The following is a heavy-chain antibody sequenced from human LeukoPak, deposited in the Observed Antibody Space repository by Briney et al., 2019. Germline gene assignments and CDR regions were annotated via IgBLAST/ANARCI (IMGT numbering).Heavy chain of an antibody. CDR2: IYHSGST. Sequence: PSETLSLTCAVSGYSISSGYYWGWIRQPPGKGLEWIGSIYHSGSTYYNPSLKSRVTISVDTSKNQFSLKLSSVTDADTAVYYCARQGYDFWSGYYIDYWGQGTLVTVSS. D-gene: IGHD3-3*01. CDR3: ARQGYDFWSGYYIDY. J-gene: IGHJ4*02. V-gene: IGHV4-38-2*01. CDR1: GYSISSGYY.